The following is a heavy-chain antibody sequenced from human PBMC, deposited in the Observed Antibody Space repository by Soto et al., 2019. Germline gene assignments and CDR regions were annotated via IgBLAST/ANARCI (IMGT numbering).Heavy chain of an antibody. D-gene: IGHD6-19*01. V-gene: IGHV4-39*01. Sequence: SETLSLTCSVSGGSINSSSYFWGWVRQPPGKGLEWIGSIYYSGSTYYNPSLRSRVTISVDTSKNQFSLKLSSVTAADTAVFYCARHYRSGSSNWFDPWGQGTLVTVSS. CDR3: ARHYRSGSSNWFDP. J-gene: IGHJ5*02. CDR2: IYYSGST. CDR1: GGSINSSSYF.